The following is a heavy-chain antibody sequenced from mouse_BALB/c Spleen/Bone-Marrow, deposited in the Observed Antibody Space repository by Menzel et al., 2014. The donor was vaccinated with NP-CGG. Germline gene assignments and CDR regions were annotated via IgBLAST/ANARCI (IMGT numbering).Heavy chain of an antibody. CDR3: ASYYGSSYFDY. CDR1: GYTFTDYA. D-gene: IGHD1-1*01. Sequence: VQVVESGPELVRPGVSVKISCKGSGYTFTDYAMHWVKQSHAKSLEWIGVISTYSGNTYYNQKFKGKATMTVDKSSSTAYMELARLTSEDSAIYYCASYYGSSYFDYWGQGTTLTVSS. J-gene: IGHJ2*01. CDR2: ISTYSGNT. V-gene: IGHV1-67*01.